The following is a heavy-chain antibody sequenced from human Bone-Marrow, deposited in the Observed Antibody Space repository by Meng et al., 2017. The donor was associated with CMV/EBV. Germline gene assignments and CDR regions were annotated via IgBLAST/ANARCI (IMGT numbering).Heavy chain of an antibody. J-gene: IGHJ5*02. CDR2: IYYSGST. V-gene: IGHV4-39*01. Sequence: SETLSLTCTVSGGPISSSSYYWGWIRQPPGKGLEWIGSIYYSGSTYYNPSLKSRVTISVDTSKNQFSLKLSSVTAADTAVYYCARYNIVVVPAAIYNWFDPWGQGTLVTVSS. CDR3: ARYNIVVVPAAIYNWFDP. CDR1: GGPISSSSYY. D-gene: IGHD2-2*02.